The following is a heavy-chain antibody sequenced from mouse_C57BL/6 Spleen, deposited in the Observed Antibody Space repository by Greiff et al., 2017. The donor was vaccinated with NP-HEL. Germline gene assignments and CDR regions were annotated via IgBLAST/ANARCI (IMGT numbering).Heavy chain of an antibody. D-gene: IGHD2-4*01. CDR2: ISSGGSYT. CDR1: GFTFSSYG. CDR3: ARPYDYDGTAPWFAY. J-gene: IGHJ3*01. V-gene: IGHV5-6*01. Sequence: EVQLVESGGDLVKPGGSLKLSCAASGFTFSSYGMSWVRQTPDKRLEWVATISSGGSYTYYPDSVKGRFTISRDNAKNTLYLQMSSLKSEDTAMYYCARPYDYDGTAPWFAYWGQGTLVTVSA.